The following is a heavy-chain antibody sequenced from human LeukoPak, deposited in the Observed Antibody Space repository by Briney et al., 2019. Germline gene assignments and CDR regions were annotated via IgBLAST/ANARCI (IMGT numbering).Heavy chain of an antibody. CDR3: ARKMKTGDRVGTFDI. CDR1: GFTFSSHN. J-gene: IGHJ3*02. V-gene: IGHV3-21*01. Sequence: GGSLRLSCAASGFTFSSHNMNWVRQAPMKGLEWVSSIGTDGSYIYYANSVQGRFTISRDNAKNSLYLQMNSLTAEDTAVYYCARKMKTGDRVGTFDIWGQGTMVTVSS. D-gene: IGHD1-1*01. CDR2: IGTDGSYI.